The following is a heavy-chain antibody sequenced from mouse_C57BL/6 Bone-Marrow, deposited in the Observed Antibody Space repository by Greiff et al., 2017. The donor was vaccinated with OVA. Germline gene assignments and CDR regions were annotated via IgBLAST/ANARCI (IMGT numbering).Heavy chain of an antibody. V-gene: IGHV2-2*01. CDR1: GFSLTSYG. Sequence: QVQLKESGPGLVQPSQSLSITCTVSGFSLTSYGVHWVRQSPGKGLEWLGVIWSGGSTDYNAAFISRLSISKDNSKSQVFFKMNSLQADDTAIYYCAGNEGITTVVASFDYWGQGTTLTVSS. CDR3: AGNEGITTVVASFDY. D-gene: IGHD1-1*01. CDR2: IWSGGST. J-gene: IGHJ2*01.